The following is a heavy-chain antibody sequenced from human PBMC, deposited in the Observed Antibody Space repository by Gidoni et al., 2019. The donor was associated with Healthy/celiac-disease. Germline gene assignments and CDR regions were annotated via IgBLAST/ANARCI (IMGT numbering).Heavy chain of an antibody. CDR3: ARGRIGGSYVVGY. CDR1: GGSFSGYY. Sequence: QVQLQQWGAGLLKPSETLSLTCAVSGGSFSGYYWSWIRQPPGKGLEWIGEINHSGSTNYNPSLKSRVTISVDTSKNQFSLKLSSVTAADTAVYYCARGRIGGSYVVGYWGQGTLVTVSS. D-gene: IGHD1-26*01. CDR2: INHSGST. J-gene: IGHJ4*02. V-gene: IGHV4-34*01.